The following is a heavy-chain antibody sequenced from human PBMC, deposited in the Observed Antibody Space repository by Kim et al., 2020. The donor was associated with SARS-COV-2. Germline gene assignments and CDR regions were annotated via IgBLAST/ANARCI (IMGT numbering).Heavy chain of an antibody. D-gene: IGHD1-26*01. V-gene: IGHV3-30*07. Sequence: VKGRFTISRDNSKNTLYLQMNSLRAEDTAVYYCARDPDIVGATNGMDVWGQGTTVTVSS. J-gene: IGHJ6*02. CDR3: ARDPDIVGATNGMDV.